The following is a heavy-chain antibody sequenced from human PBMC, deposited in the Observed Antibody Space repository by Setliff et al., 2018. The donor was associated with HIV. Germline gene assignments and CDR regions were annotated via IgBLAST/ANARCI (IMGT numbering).Heavy chain of an antibody. D-gene: IGHD2-15*01. CDR2: SYTSGSA. CDR1: GGSINNGTYF. V-gene: IGHV4-61*02. J-gene: IGHJ6*02. CDR3: ARDVKLAYCSGGSFPRAYFSGLDV. Sequence: SETLSLTCHVSGGSINNGTYFWTWIRQPAGKALEWLGRSYTSGSATYNPSLKSRITISIDTSTNQFSLHLNSVTAADTAVYYCARDVKLAYCSGGSFPRAYFSGLDVWGQGTTVTVSS.